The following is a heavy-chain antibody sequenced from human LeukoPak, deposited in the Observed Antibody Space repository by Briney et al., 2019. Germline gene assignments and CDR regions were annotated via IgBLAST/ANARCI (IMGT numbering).Heavy chain of an antibody. V-gene: IGHV4-34*01. CDR3: ARTYSSSDLGHT. D-gene: IGHD6-13*01. CDR1: GGSFSGYY. CDR2: INHSGST. Sequence: SETLSLTCAVYGGSFSGYYWSWIRQPPGKGLEWIGEINHSGSTYYNPSLKSRVTISVDTSKNQFSLKLSSVTAADTAVYYCARTYSSSDLGHTWGQGTLVTVSS. J-gene: IGHJ4*02.